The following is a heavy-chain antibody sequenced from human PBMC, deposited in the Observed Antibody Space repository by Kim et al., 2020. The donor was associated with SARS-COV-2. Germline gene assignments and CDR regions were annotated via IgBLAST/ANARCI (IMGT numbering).Heavy chain of an antibody. CDR1: GFTFRSYN. Sequence: GGSLRLSCVASGFTFRSYNMNWVRQAPGKGLEWISFISTGATTIYYADSVRGRFTISRDDAQNSLYLQMNSLRDEDTSVYYCAKNREYTYGDAFDIWGQGTMVTVSS. J-gene: IGHJ3*02. D-gene: IGHD5-18*01. CDR2: ISTGATTI. V-gene: IGHV3-48*02. CDR3: AKNREYTYGDAFDI.